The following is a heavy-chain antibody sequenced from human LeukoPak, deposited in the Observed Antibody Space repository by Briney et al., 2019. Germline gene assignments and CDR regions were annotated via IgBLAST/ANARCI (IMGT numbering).Heavy chain of an antibody. CDR1: GFTFSSYS. CDR2: IRPGGSTM. Sequence: GGSLRLSCAASGFTFSSYSMNWVRQAPGKGLEWVSHIRPGGSTMYYADSVKGRFTISRDNAKNSLYLQMNSLRAEDTAVYYCARGWTGSYCGGFWGQGTLVTVSS. D-gene: IGHD1-26*01. V-gene: IGHV3-48*04. CDR3: ARGWTGSYCGGF. J-gene: IGHJ4*02.